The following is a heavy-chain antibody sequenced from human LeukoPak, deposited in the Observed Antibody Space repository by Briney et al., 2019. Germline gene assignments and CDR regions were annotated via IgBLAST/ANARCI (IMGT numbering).Heavy chain of an antibody. Sequence: GGSLRLSCAACGFTFSSYWMHWVRQAPGEGLVWVSRINSDGSTTNYAGSVKGRFTISRDNAENTMYLQMNSLRVEDTAVYYCTRRVSATRWFDPWGQGTLVTVSS. D-gene: IGHD2-15*01. CDR2: INSDGSTT. CDR3: TRRVSATRWFDP. CDR1: GFTFSSYW. J-gene: IGHJ5*02. V-gene: IGHV3-74*01.